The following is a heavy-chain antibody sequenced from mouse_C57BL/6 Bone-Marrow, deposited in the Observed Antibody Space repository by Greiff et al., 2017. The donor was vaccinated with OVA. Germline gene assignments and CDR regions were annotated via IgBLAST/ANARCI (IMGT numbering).Heavy chain of an antibody. CDR3: ARDGYDGEFAY. V-gene: IGHV1-19*01. J-gene: IGHJ3*01. Sequence: VQLQQPGPVLVKPGASVKMSCKASGYTFTDYYMNWVKQSHGKSLEWIGVINPYNGGTSYNQKFKGKATLTVDKYSSTSYMELNSLTSEDSAVYYCARDGYDGEFAYWGQGTLVTVSA. CDR1: GYTFTDYY. CDR2: INPYNGGT. D-gene: IGHD2-2*01.